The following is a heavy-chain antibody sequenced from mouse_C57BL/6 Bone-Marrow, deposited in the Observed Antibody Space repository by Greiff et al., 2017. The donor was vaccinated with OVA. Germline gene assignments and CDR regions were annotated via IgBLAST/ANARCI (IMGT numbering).Heavy chain of an antibody. Sequence: QVQLQQSGAELVRPGASVTLSCKASGYTFTDYEKHWVKQTPVHGLEWIGAIDPETGGTASNQKFKGKAILTADKSSRTDYMALRSRTSEDSAVKYCTRSYSSYGDFDYWGQGTTLTVSS. J-gene: IGHJ2*01. V-gene: IGHV1-15*01. CDR2: IDPETGGT. D-gene: IGHD2-5*01. CDR1: GYTFTDYE. CDR3: TRSYSSYGDFDY.